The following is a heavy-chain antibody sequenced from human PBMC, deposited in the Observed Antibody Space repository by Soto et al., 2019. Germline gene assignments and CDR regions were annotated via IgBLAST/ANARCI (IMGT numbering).Heavy chain of an antibody. CDR2: IIPIFGTA. CDR3: ARGRRITGTSPPYY. J-gene: IGHJ4*02. CDR1: GGTFSSYA. V-gene: IGHV1-69*06. Sequence: PVKCFRKASGGTFSSYAISWVRQAPGQGLEWMGGIIPIFGTANYAQKFQGRVTITADKSTSTAYMELSSLRYEDTSVYYCARGRRITGTSPPYYWGQGTLVTVSS. D-gene: IGHD1-7*01.